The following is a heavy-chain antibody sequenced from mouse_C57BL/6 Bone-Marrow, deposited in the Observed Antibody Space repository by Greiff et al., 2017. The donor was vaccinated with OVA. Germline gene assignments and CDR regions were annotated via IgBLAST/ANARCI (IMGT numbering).Heavy chain of an antibody. D-gene: IGHD1-1*01. CDR2: ISSGGSYT. J-gene: IGHJ4*01. CDR3: ARRHITTVVEDYAMDY. CDR1: GFTFSSYG. Sequence: EVKLVESGGDLVKPGGSLKLSCAASGFTFSSYGMSWVRQTPDKRLEWVATISSGGSYTYYPDSVKGRFTISRDNAKNTLYLQMSSLKSEDTAMYYCARRHITTVVEDYAMDYWGQGTSVTVSS. V-gene: IGHV5-6*02.